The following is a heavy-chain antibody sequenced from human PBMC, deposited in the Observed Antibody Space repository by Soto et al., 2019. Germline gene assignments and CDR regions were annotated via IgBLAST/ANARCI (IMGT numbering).Heavy chain of an antibody. Sequence: KESGPTLVKPTQTLTLTCTFSGFSLTTRGVGVGWIRQPPGKALECLALIYWDDDKRYSPSLQSRLSITKDTSKNQVVLTMTNVDPVDTGTYYCAHIPNYYQYDWFDPWGQGTLVSVSS. CDR3: AHIPNYYQYDWFDP. J-gene: IGHJ5*02. CDR2: IYWDDDK. CDR1: GFSLTTRGVG. V-gene: IGHV2-5*02. D-gene: IGHD3-16*01.